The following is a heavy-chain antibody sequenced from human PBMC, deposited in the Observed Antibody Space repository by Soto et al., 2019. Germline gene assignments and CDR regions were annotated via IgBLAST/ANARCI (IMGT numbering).Heavy chain of an antibody. CDR3: ARGAAAGVDYGMDL. Sequence: SETLSLTCTFSGGSISTYYWSWTRQPAGKGLEWIGRVYTSGGTNYNPSLKSRVTMSRDTSKKQFFLSLSSVTAADTAVYYCARGAAAGVDYGMDLWGQGTT. J-gene: IGHJ6*02. D-gene: IGHD6-13*01. CDR1: GGSISTYY. V-gene: IGHV4-4*07. CDR2: VYTSGGT.